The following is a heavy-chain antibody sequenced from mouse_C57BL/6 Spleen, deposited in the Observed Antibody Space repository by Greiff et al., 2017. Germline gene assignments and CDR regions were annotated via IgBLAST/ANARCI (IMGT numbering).Heavy chain of an antibody. D-gene: IGHD2-4*01. CDR1: GYAFSSYW. CDR3: ARLYDYGAWFAY. Sequence: VQLQQSGAELVKPGASVKISCKASGYAFSSYWMNWVKERPGKGLEWIGQIYPGDGDTNYNGKLKGKATLTADKSSSTAYMQLSSLTSEDSAVYFCARLYDYGAWFAYWGQGTLVTVSA. V-gene: IGHV1-80*01. J-gene: IGHJ3*01. CDR2: IYPGDGDT.